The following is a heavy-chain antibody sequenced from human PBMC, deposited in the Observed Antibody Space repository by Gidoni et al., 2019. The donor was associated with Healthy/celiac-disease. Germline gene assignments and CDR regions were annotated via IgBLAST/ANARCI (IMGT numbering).Heavy chain of an antibody. CDR2: IYSGGST. D-gene: IGHD1-26*01. CDR1: GFTVSSNY. V-gene: IGHV3-53*01. CDR3: ARVDSGSYFIRDY. J-gene: IGHJ4*02. Sequence: EVQLVESGGGLIQPGGSLRLSCAASGFTVSSNYMSWVRQAPGKGLEWVSVIYSGGSTYYADSVKGRFTISRDNSKNTLYLQMNSLRAEDTAVYYCARVDSGSYFIRDYWGQGTLVTVSS.